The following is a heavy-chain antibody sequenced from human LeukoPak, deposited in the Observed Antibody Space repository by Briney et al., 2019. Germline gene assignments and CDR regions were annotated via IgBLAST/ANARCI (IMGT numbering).Heavy chain of an antibody. CDR2: IKEDGREK. V-gene: IGHV3-7*01. D-gene: IGHD6-13*01. Sequence: PGGSLRLSCAASGFIFSRYWMSWVRQAPGKGLEWVANIKEDGREKYYVDSVKGRFTISRDNAKESLYLQMNSLRAEDTAVYYCARGQQLGYWGQGTLVTVSS. J-gene: IGHJ4*02. CDR1: GFIFSRYW. CDR3: ARGQQLGY.